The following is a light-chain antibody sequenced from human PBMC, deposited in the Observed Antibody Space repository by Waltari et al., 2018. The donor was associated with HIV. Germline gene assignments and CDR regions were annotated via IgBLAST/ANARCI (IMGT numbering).Light chain of an antibody. V-gene: IGLV2-11*01. CDR1: RSAVGAYHY. Sequence: QYALTQPRSVSGSPGQSVTISCTGTRSAVGAYHYVSWYQHHPTQGPILLIYDVNKRPSGVPDRFSGSKSGNTASLTISGLQAEDEADYYCCSYADTYFVLFGGRTKLTVL. CDR2: DVN. J-gene: IGLJ2*01. CDR3: CSYADTYFVL.